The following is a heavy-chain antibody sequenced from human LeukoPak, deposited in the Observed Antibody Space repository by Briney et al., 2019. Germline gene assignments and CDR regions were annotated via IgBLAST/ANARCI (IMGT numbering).Heavy chain of an antibody. CDR3: AKMGAPGSKIGYFQH. V-gene: IGHV3-23*01. Sequence: QPGGSLRLSCAASGFTFSSYAMSWVRQAPGKGLEWVSAISGSGGSTYYADSVKGRFIISRDNSKNTLYLQMNSLRAEDTAVYYCAKMGAPGSKIGYFQHWGQGTLVTVSS. J-gene: IGHJ1*01. D-gene: IGHD3-10*01. CDR1: GFTFSSYA. CDR2: ISGSGGST.